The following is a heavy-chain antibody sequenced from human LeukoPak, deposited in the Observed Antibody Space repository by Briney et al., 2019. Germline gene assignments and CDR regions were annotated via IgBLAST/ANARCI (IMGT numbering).Heavy chain of an antibody. CDR3: ARVTMVRGVISFDY. CDR2: ISAYNGNT. D-gene: IGHD3-10*01. Sequence: ASEKVSCKASGYTFTSYGISWVRQAPGQGLEWMGWISAYNGNTNYAQKLQGRVTMTTDTSTSTAYMELRSLRSDDTAVYYCARVTMVRGVISFDYWGQGTLVTVSS. CDR1: GYTFTSYG. J-gene: IGHJ4*02. V-gene: IGHV1-18*01.